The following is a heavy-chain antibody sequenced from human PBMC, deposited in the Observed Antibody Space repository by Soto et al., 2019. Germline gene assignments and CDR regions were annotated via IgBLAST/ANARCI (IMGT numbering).Heavy chain of an antibody. J-gene: IGHJ4*02. CDR3: ATVRAVYDARGDF. V-gene: IGHV3-48*03. Sequence: GSLRLSCAASGFTFNFFEMNWVRQAPGKGLEWVSYISTTATAMYYADSVKGRFTISRDNARNSPYLQMNNLRAEDTAVYYCATVRAVYDARGDFWGQGTLVTVSS. D-gene: IGHD3-10*01. CDR2: ISTTATAM. CDR1: GFTFNFFE.